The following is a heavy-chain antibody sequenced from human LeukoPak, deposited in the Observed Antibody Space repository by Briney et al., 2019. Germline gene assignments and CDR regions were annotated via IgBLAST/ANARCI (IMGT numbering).Heavy chain of an antibody. V-gene: IGHV4-59*01. D-gene: IGHD6-13*01. J-gene: IGHJ4*02. Sequence: PSETLSLTCAVSDGSISNNYWSWIRQPPGKGLEWLGYISYSGRTNYNPSLKSRVTISVDTSKNQVSLGLSSVTAADTAVYYCAREDSNSWYFEYWGQGTPVTVSS. CDR3: AREDSNSWYFEY. CDR1: DGSISNNY. CDR2: ISYSGRT.